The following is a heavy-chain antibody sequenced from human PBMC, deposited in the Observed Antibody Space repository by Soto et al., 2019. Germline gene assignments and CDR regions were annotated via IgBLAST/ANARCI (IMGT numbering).Heavy chain of an antibody. V-gene: IGHV1-69*13. J-gene: IGHJ4*02. D-gene: IGHD3-16*01. CDR3: ARTAPMDAGDKYYYDF. CDR1: GGTFSAFG. Sequence: SVKVSCKTSGGTFSAFGISWVRQAPGQGLEWMGGIIPFFGTAEYSQKFEDRITITADESTNTVYMDLRSLTSEDTAIYYCARTAPMDAGDKYYYDFWGQGALVTVSS. CDR2: IIPFFGTA.